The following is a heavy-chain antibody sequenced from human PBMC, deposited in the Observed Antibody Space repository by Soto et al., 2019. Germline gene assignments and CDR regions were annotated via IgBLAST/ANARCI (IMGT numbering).Heavy chain of an antibody. CDR3: AGGKTGPTGAFDI. V-gene: IGHV4-59*01. CDR2: IYYSGST. CDR1: GGSISSSY. D-gene: IGHD1-1*01. Sequence: PSETLSLTCTVSGGSISSSYWSWIRQPPGKGLEWIGYIYYSGSTNYNPSLKSRVTISVDTSKNQFSLKLSSLTAADTAVYYCAGGKTGPTGAFDIWGQGTMVT. J-gene: IGHJ3*02.